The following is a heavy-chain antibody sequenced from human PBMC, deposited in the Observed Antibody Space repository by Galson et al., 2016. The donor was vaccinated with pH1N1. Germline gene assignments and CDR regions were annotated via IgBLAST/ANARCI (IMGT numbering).Heavy chain of an antibody. D-gene: IGHD6-13*01. CDR3: VRAIGGAASY. J-gene: IGHJ4*02. CDR2: INIDGSRT. CDR1: GFTFSRFW. V-gene: IGHV3-74*01. Sequence: SLRLSCAASGFTFSRFWMHWVRQAPGKGLVWVSRINIDGSRTIYADSVKGRFIISRDNAKNSVSLQMNSLRVEDTGVYYCVRAIGGAASYWGQGTLVTVSS.